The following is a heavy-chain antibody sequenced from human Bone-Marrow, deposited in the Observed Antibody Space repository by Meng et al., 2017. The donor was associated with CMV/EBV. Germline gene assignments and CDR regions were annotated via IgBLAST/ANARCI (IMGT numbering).Heavy chain of an antibody. J-gene: IGHJ4*02. D-gene: IGHD2-8*01. CDR3: ARGTIVLMVYALDY. CDR1: GYTFTSYD. Sequence: ASVKVSCKASGYTFTSYDINWVRQATGQGLEWMGRMNPNSGNTGYAQKFQGRVTMTRNTSISTAYMELSSLRSEDTAVYYCARGTIVLMVYALDYWGQGTLVTVSS. V-gene: IGHV1-8*01. CDR2: MNPNSGNT.